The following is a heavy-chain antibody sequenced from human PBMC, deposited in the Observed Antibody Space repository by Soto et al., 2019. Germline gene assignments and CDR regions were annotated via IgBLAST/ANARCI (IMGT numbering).Heavy chain of an antibody. V-gene: IGHV4-31*03. CDR3: ARENRRGVKGTYYYYYYMDV. D-gene: IGHD3-10*01. Sequence: PSETLSLTCTVSGGSISSGGYYWSWIRQHPGKGLEWIGYIYYSGSTYYNPSLKSRVTISVDTPKNQFSLKLSSVTAADTAVYYCARENRRGVKGTYYYYYYMDVWGKGTTVTVSS. CDR2: IYYSGST. CDR1: GGSISSGGYY. J-gene: IGHJ6*03.